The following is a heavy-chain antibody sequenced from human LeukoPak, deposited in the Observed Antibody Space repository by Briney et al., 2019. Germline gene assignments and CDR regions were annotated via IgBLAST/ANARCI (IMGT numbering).Heavy chain of an antibody. Sequence: AGGSLRLSCAASGFTFSDYYMSWLRQAPGKGLEWVSYISSSSSYTNYADSVKGRFTISRDNAKNSLYLQMNSLRAEDTAVYYCARDRYAYGSGSYFDYWGQGTLVTVSS. J-gene: IGHJ4*02. V-gene: IGHV3-11*06. CDR1: GFTFSDYY. D-gene: IGHD3-10*01. CDR2: ISSSSSYT. CDR3: ARDRYAYGSGSYFDY.